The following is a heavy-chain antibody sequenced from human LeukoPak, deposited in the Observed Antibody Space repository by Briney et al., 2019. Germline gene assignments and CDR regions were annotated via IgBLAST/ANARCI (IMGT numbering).Heavy chain of an antibody. CDR1: GYTFTSNS. D-gene: IGHD6-6*01. CDR3: ARDRWRDGSSSFDN. CDR2: ISTYNGKT. J-gene: IGHJ4*02. Sequence: GASVKVSCKASGYTFTSNSINWVRQAPGQGLEWMGWISTYNGKTGYAQKVQGRVTMTTDTSTSTAYMELRSLRSDDPAVYYCARDRWRDGSSSFDNWGQGTLVTVSS. V-gene: IGHV1-18*01.